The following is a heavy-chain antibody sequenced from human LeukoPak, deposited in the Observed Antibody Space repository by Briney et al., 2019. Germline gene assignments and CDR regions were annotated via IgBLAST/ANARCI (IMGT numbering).Heavy chain of an antibody. CDR3: AGYRFSRNY. CDR2: INHSGST. Sequence: PSETLSLTCAVYGESFSGYYWSWIRQPPGKGLEWIGEINHSGSTNYNPSLKSRVTISVDTSRNQFSLKLSSVTAVDTAVYYCAGYRFSRNYWGQGTLVTVSS. J-gene: IGHJ4*02. D-gene: IGHD5-18*01. V-gene: IGHV4-34*01. CDR1: GESFSGYY.